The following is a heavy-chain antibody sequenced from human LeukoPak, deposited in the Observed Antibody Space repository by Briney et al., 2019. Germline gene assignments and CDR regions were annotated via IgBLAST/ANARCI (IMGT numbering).Heavy chain of an antibody. CDR1: GFTFSDYY. CDR2: ISSSCTTM. D-gene: IGHD2-8*01. Sequence: GGSLRLSCAASGFTFSDYYMSWIRQTPGKGLEWVSYISSSCTTMEYAKSVKGRFTISRDNAKDSLYLQMNSLEAEDTAVYYCAKGHTYGMIWGQGTLVSVSS. CDR3: AKGHTYGMI. J-gene: IGHJ4*02. V-gene: IGHV3-11*01.